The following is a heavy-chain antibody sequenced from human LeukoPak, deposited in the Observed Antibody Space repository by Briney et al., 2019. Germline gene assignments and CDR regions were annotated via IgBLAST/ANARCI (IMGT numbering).Heavy chain of an antibody. Sequence: SETLSLTCTVSGYSISSGYYWGWIRQPPGKGLEWIGSIYHSGSTYYNPSLKSRVTISVDTSKNQFSLKLSSVTAADTAVYYCASFVLSSGWYFDYWGQGTLVTVSS. CDR3: ASFVLSSGWYFDY. D-gene: IGHD6-19*01. V-gene: IGHV4-38-2*02. CDR1: GYSISSGYY. J-gene: IGHJ4*02. CDR2: IYHSGST.